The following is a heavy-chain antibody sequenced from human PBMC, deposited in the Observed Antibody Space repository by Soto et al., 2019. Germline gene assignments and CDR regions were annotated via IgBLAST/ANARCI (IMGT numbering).Heavy chain of an antibody. D-gene: IGHD3-9*01. CDR2: IKGDGSEK. CDR3: ARADWAAFDY. V-gene: IGHV3-7*04. J-gene: IGHJ4*02. Sequence: EVQLVESGGGLVQPGGSLRLSCAVSGFTFSNYWITWVRQAPGKGLEWVANIKGDGSEKYYVDSVKGRFTISRDNAKNSLYLQMNSLRAEDTAVYYCARADWAAFDYWGQGTLVTVSS. CDR1: GFTFSNYW.